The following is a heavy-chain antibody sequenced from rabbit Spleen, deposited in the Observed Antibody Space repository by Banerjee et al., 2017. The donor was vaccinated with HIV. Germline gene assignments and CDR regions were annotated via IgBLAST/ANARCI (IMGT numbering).Heavy chain of an antibody. CDR1: GFDFSHYG. CDR3: VRDQAHMLDL. D-gene: IGHD6-1*01. CDR2: IDPVFGST. J-gene: IGHJ4*01. Sequence: QEQLVESGGGLVQPGGSLKLSCKATGFDFSHYGVSWVRQAPGKGLEWIGYIDPVFGSTPNATWVKGRFTISSHNAQNTLYLQLNSLTAADTATYFCVRDQAHMLDLWGPGTLVTVS. V-gene: IGHV1S47*01.